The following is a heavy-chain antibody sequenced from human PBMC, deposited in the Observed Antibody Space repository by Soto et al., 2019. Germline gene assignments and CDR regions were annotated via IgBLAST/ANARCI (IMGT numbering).Heavy chain of an antibody. D-gene: IGHD4-4*01. V-gene: IGHV3-30-3*01. CDR3: ATEDSSTGHAGTFRR. CDR2: ISNDGTAK. J-gene: IGHJ1*01. Sequence: QVQLVDSGGGVVQPGTSLRLSCAASGFTLSDFVMHWVRQAPGKGLEWVTGISNDGTAKHYADSVKGRFTISRDNSGNTLYLQIDSLTSDDTALYYCATEDSSTGHAGTFRRWGQGTLVTVTS. CDR1: GFTLSDFV.